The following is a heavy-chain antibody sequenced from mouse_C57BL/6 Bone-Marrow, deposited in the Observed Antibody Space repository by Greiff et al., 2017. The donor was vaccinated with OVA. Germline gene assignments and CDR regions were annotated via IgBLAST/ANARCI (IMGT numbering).Heavy chain of an antibody. V-gene: IGHV7-3*01. CDR1: GFTFTDYY. Sequence: EVNLVESGGGLVQPGGSLSLSCAASGFTFTDYYMSWVRQPPGKALEWLGFIRNKANGYTTEYSASVKGRFTISRDNSQSILYLQMNALRAEDSATYYCARYYYGSSYVDYWGQGTTLTVSS. CDR2: IRNKANGYTT. D-gene: IGHD1-1*01. CDR3: ARYYYGSSYVDY. J-gene: IGHJ2*01.